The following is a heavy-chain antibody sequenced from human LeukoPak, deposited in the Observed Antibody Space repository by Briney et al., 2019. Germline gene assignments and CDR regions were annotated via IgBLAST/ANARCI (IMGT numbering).Heavy chain of an antibody. CDR3: ARNGIVGATGGAGFQDY. CDR1: GGSFSGYY. Sequence: KSSETLSLTCAVYGGSFSGYYWSWIRQPPGKGLEWIGEINHSGSTNYNPSLKSRVTISVDTSKNQFSLKLSSVTAADTAVYYCARNGIVGATGGAGFQDYWGQGTLVTVSS. J-gene: IGHJ4*02. V-gene: IGHV4-34*01. D-gene: IGHD1-26*01. CDR2: INHSGST.